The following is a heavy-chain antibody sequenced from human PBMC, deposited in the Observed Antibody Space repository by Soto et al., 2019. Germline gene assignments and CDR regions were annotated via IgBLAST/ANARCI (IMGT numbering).Heavy chain of an antibody. Sequence: GPPVKVSCKASGYTFTSYGISWVRQAPGQGLEWMGWISAYNGNTNYAQKLQGRVTMTTDTSTSTAYMELRSLRSDDTAVYYCARDTLGVRAAAPPTVWGQGTTVTVSS. V-gene: IGHV1-18*01. D-gene: IGHD6-13*01. CDR3: ARDTLGVRAAAPPTV. CDR2: ISAYNGNT. CDR1: GYTFTSYG. J-gene: IGHJ6*02.